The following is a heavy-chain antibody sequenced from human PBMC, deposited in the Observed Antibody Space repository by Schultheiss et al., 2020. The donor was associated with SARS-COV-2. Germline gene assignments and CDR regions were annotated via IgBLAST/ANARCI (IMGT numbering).Heavy chain of an antibody. D-gene: IGHD6-13*01. CDR1: GFTFRNYW. J-gene: IGHJ5*02. V-gene: IGHV3-74*01. Sequence: GASLRLSCAASGFTFRNYWMHWVRQIPGKGLVWVSRINSDGSASSYADSVKGRFTVSRDNAGNTLYLQMNNLRVEDTAIYYCARARAEQHLPFSWGPIPHPTTWFDPWGQGTLVTVSS. CDR2: INSDGSAS. CDR3: ARARAEQHLPFSWGPIPHPTTWFDP.